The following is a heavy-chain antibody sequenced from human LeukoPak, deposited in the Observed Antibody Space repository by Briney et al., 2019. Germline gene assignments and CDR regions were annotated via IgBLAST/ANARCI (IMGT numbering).Heavy chain of an antibody. CDR2: IGTAGDT. V-gene: IGHV3-13*04. CDR1: GFTFSSYD. D-gene: IGHD4-23*01. Sequence: PGGSRRLSCAASGFTFSSYDMHWVRQVTGKSLEWVSTIGTAGDTKYPGSVKGRFTISRENAKNSLYLQMNSLRAGDTAVYYCARAYGGYFDYWGQGTLVTVSS. J-gene: IGHJ4*02. CDR3: ARAYGGYFDY.